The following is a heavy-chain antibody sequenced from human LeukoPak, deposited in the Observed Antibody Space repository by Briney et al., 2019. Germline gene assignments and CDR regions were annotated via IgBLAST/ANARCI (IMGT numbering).Heavy chain of an antibody. CDR3: ATKQWLAPPPDS. CDR1: GFTSSKYW. Sequence: GGSRRLSCAASGFTSSKYWMLWVRQAPAKGLESVSRINTDGTVTTYADSVKGRFTVSRDNADNTMFLQMNSVRDEDTAVYYCATKQWLAPPPDSWGQGTPVTVSS. CDR2: INTDGTVT. D-gene: IGHD6-19*01. J-gene: IGHJ4*02. V-gene: IGHV3-74*01.